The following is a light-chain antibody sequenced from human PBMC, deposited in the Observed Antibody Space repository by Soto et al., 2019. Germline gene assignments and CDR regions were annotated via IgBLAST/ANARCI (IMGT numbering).Light chain of an antibody. CDR3: TSYTSSSTLIYV. CDR1: SSDVGGYNY. V-gene: IGLV2-14*01. CDR2: DVS. Sequence: QSVLTQPASVSGSPGQSITISCTGTSSDVGGYNYVSWYQQHPGKAPKLMIYDVSNRPSGVSNRFSGSKSGNTASLTISGLQAEDEADYYCTSYTSSSTLIYVFGPGTKLTVL. J-gene: IGLJ1*01.